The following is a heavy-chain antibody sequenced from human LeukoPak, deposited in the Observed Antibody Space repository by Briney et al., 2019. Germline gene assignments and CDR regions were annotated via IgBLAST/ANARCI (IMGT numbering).Heavy chain of an antibody. D-gene: IGHD1-26*01. Sequence: GGSLRLSCAASGFTVSSNYMSWVRQAPGKGLEWVSAISGSGGSTYYADSVKGRFTISRDNSKNTLYLQMNSLRAEDTAVYYCAKDLAVGANYYFDYWGQGTLVTVSS. J-gene: IGHJ4*02. CDR2: ISGSGGST. CDR1: GFTVSSNY. V-gene: IGHV3-23*01. CDR3: AKDLAVGANYYFDY.